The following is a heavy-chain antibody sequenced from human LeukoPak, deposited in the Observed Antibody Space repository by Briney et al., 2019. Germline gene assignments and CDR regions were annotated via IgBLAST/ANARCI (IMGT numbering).Heavy chain of an antibody. D-gene: IGHD4-17*01. J-gene: IGHJ4*02. CDR3: ARPSPTVTIDY. V-gene: IGHV3-48*03. Sequence: PGGSLRLSCAASGFTFSIYEMNWVRQAPGKGLEWVSYISSGGSTIYYADSVKGRFTVSRDNAKNSLYLQMNNLRVEDTALYYCARPSPTVTIDYWGQGILVTVSS. CDR1: GFTFSIYE. CDR2: ISSGGSTI.